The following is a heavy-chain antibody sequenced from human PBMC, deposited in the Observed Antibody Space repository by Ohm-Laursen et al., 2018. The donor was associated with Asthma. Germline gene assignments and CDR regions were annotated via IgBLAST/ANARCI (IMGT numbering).Heavy chain of an antibody. CDR1: GFTFRSYA. D-gene: IGHD5-24*01. V-gene: IGHV3-23*01. CDR2: ISASGDST. CDR3: AKDYRVEMSTNFRVHYFDD. Sequence: GSLRLSCAASGFTFRSYAMNWVRQAPGKGLEWVSAISASGDSTYYADFVKGRFTLSRDNSQNTLYLQMNSLRVEDTAVYFCAKDYRVEMSTNFRVHYFDDWGQGILVAVSS. J-gene: IGHJ4*02.